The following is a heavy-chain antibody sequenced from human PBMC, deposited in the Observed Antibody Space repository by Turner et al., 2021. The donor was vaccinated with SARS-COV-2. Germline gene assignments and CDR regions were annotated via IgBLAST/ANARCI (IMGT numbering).Heavy chain of an antibody. CDR1: GLTFSSYT. CDR3: ARAGGVY. CDR2: ISSSSSYI. Sequence: EVQLVASGGGLVKPGGPLSLSCAASGLTFSSYTMYWVRQAPGKGLEWVSSISSSSSYIYYADSVKGRFTISRDNAKNSLYLQMNSLRAEDTAVYYCARAGGVYWGQGTLVTVSS. J-gene: IGHJ4*02. V-gene: IGHV3-21*01. D-gene: IGHD3-16*01.